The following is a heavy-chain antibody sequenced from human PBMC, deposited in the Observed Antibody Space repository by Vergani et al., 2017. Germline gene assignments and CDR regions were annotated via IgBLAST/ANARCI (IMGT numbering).Heavy chain of an antibody. Sequence: EVQLVESGGGLVQPGRSLRLSCAASGFTFDDYAMHWVRQAPGKGLEWVSGISWNSGSIGYADSVKGRFTISRDNAKNSLYLQMNSLRAEDTALYYCAKDNYGHYPHYFDYWGQGTLVTVSS. CDR1: GFTFDDYA. J-gene: IGHJ4*02. V-gene: IGHV3-9*01. CDR2: ISWNSGSI. D-gene: IGHD4-17*01. CDR3: AKDNYGHYPHYFDY.